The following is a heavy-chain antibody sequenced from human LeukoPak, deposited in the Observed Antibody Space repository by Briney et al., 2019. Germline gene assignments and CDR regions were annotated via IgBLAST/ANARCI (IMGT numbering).Heavy chain of an antibody. CDR3: ASGWLRYYYFDN. CDR1: GASNIAYY. CDR2: VYYSGST. V-gene: IGHV4-59*01. J-gene: IGHJ4*02. Sequence: SETLSLTCTISGASNIAYYWSWIRQSPGQGLEWIGYVYYSGSTNYNPSLESRVAISIDTSKNQFSLNLTSVSAADTAVYYCASGWLRYYYFDNWGQGILVTVSS. D-gene: IGHD5-12*01.